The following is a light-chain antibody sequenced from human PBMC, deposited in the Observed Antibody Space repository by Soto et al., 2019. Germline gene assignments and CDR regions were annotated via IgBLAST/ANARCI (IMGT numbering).Light chain of an antibody. CDR2: GAS. J-gene: IGKJ1*01. V-gene: IGKV1-39*01. CDR3: QQSSSWPRT. CDR1: QYINNC. Sequence: IQMPQSPPSLCASVGDRVTITYRTSQYINNCLDWYQQRPGKAPRLLIYGASSLQSGVPLRFSGSGSGTEFTLTISSLQSEDFAVYYCQQSSSWPRTFGQGTKVDIK.